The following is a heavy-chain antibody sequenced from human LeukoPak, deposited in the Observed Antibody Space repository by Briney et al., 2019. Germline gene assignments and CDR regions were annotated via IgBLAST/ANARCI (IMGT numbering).Heavy chain of an antibody. Sequence: SETLSLTCTVSGGSVSSDNYYWSWIRQPPGKGLEWIGYMYYSGGTKYNPSLKSRVTISVETSKNQLSLKLCSVTAADTAVYYCARVSRTVTPESTVYYNTYWGQGTLVTVTS. J-gene: IGHJ4*02. V-gene: IGHV4-61*01. D-gene: IGHD3-9*01. CDR3: ARVSRTVTPESTVYYNTY. CDR1: GGSVSSDNYY. CDR2: MYYSGGT.